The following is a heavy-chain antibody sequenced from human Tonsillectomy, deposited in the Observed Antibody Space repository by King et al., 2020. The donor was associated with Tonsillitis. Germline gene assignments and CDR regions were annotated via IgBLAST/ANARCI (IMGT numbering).Heavy chain of an antibody. Sequence: VQLVESGGGLVQPGGSLRLSCAASGFTFSSYWMTWVRQAPGKGLEWVANMNQDGSEKYYVDSVKGRFTISRDNAKNSLYLQMNSLRAEDTAVYYCARELDIVIVPAAIFDYWGQGTLVTVSS. CDR1: GFTFSSYW. D-gene: IGHD2-2*03. CDR2: MNQDGSEK. V-gene: IGHV3-7*01. CDR3: ARELDIVIVPAAIFDY. J-gene: IGHJ4*02.